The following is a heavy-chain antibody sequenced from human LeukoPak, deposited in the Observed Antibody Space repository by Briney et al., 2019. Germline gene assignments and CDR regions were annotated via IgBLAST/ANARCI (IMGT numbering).Heavy chain of an antibody. CDR3: ARGRGVTRLGS. CDR2: ISYSGST. V-gene: IGHV4-30-4*01. Sequence: SQTLSLTCTVSGGSISSSDYYWSWIRQPPGKGLEWIGYISYSGSTYYNPSLKSRVTISVDTSKNQFSLKLSSVTAADTAVYYCARGRGVTRLGSWGQGTLVTVSS. J-gene: IGHJ4*02. CDR1: GGSISSSDYY. D-gene: IGHD2-21*02.